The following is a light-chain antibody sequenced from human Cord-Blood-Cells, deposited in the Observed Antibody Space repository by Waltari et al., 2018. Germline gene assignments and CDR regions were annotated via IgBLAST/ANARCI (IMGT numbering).Light chain of an antibody. Sequence: SVLIRYPAVSVALGQTVRITCRGEILGIDYVCWYPQEPGQPPVLLIYGKNNQHSGIPDLVSGASSGNTSSFTITGAQAEEDADYYSNSRDSIGNHGLFGGVTKLTVL. CDR2: GKN. V-gene: IGLV3-19*01. CDR3: NSRDSIGNHGL. J-gene: IGLJ2*01. CDR1: ILGIDY.